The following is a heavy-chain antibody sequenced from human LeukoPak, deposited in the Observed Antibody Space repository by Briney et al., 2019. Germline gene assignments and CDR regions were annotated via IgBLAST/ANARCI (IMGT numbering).Heavy chain of an antibody. CDR3: ARDSRGNYYGMYV. CDR2: IIPILGIA. J-gene: IGHJ6*02. CDR1: GGTFSSYA. D-gene: IGHD3-16*01. Sequence: SVKVSCKASGGTFSSYAISWVRQAPGQGLEWMGRIIPILGIANYAQKFQGRVTITADKSTSTAYMELSSLRSEDTAVYYCARDSRGNYYGMYVWGQGTTVTVSS. V-gene: IGHV1-69*04.